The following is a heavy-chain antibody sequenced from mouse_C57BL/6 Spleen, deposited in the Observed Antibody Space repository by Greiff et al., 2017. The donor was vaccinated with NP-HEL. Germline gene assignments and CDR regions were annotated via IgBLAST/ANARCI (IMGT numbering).Heavy chain of an antibody. V-gene: IGHV14-1*01. CDR1: GFNIKDYY. CDR3: TPHYYGSSRFAY. CDR2: IDPEDGDT. Sequence: EVQLQQSGAELVRPGASVKLSCTASGFNIKDYYMHWVKQRPEQGLEWIGRIDPEDGDTEYAPKFQGKATMTADTSSNTAYLQLSSLTSEDTAVYYCTPHYYGSSRFAYWGQGTLVTVSA. J-gene: IGHJ3*01. D-gene: IGHD1-1*01.